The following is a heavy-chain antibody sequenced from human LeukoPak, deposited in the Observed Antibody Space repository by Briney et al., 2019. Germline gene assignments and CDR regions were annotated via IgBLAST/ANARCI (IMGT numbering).Heavy chain of an antibody. V-gene: IGHV4-34*01. CDR1: GGSFSGYY. CDR3: ARWTKNWNYFWFDP. D-gene: IGHD1-7*01. Sequence: SETLSLTCAVYGGSFSGYYWSWIRQPPGKGLEWIGEINHSGSTNYNPSLESRVTISVDTSKNQFSLKLSSVTAADTAVYYCARWTKNWNYFWFDPWGQGTLVTVSS. CDR2: INHSGST. J-gene: IGHJ5*02.